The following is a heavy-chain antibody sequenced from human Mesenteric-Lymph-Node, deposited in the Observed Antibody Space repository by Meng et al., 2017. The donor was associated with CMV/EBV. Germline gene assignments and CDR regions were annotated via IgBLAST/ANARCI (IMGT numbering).Heavy chain of an antibody. J-gene: IGHJ1*01. CDR2: IIPIFGTA. D-gene: IGHD2-2*01. CDR3: ARVPLYCSSTSCYQPAEYFQH. Sequence: SYAISWVRQAPGQGLEWMGGIIPIFGTANYAQKFQGRVTITADESTSRAYMELSSLRSEDTAVYYCARVPLYCSSTSCYQPAEYFQHWGQGTLVTVSS. V-gene: IGHV1-69*01. CDR1: SYA.